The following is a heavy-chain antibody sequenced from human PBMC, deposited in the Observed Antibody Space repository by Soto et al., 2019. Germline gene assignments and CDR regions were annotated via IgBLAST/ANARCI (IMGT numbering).Heavy chain of an antibody. V-gene: IGHV5-51*01. CDR3: ARIEYPMGTGPNRYYFDY. J-gene: IGHJ4*02. CDR2: IYPGDSDT. Sequence: GESLKISCKGSGYSFTSYWIGWVRQMPGKGLEWMGIIYPGDSDTRYSPSFQGQVTISADKSISTAYLQWSSLKASDTAMYYCARIEYPMGTGPNRYYFDYWGQGTLVTVSS. D-gene: IGHD1-1*01. CDR1: GYSFTSYW.